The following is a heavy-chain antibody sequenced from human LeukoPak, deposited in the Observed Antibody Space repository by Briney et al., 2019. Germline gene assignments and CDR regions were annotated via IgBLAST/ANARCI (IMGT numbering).Heavy chain of an antibody. J-gene: IGHJ4*02. CDR3: ARETTIFGVVIDY. V-gene: IGHV3-66*02. D-gene: IGHD3-3*01. CDR1: GFTVSSTY. CDR2: IYSGGST. Sequence: AGGSLRLSCAPSGFTVSSTYMSWVRQAPGKGLKWVSVIYSGGSTYYADSVKGRFTISRDNSKNTLYLQMNSLRAEDTAVYYCARETTIFGVVIDYWGQGTLVTVSS.